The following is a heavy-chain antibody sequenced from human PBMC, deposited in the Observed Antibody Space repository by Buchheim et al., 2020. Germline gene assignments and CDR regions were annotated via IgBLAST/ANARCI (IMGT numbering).Heavy chain of an antibody. J-gene: IGHJ6*02. CDR3: AKDGVVTAIYGMDV. D-gene: IGHD2-21*02. CDR2: ISYDGSNK. Sequence: QVQLVESGGGVVQPGRSLRLSCAASGFTFSSYGMHWVRQAPGKGLEWVAVISYDGSNKYYADSAKGRFTISRDNSKNKLYLQMNSLRAEDTAVYYCAKDGVVTAIYGMDVWGQGTT. CDR1: GFTFSSYG. V-gene: IGHV3-30*18.